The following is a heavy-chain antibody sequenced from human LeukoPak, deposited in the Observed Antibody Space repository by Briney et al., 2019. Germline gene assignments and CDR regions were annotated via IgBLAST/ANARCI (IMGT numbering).Heavy chain of an antibody. D-gene: IGHD3-22*01. V-gene: IGHV4-34*01. CDR3: ARAMIVVVGAFDI. CDR2: INHSGST. Sequence: PSETLSLTCAVYGGSFSGYYWSWIRQPPGKGLEWIGEINHSGSTNYNPSLKSRVTISVDTSKNQFSLKLSSVTAADTAVYYCARAMIVVVGAFDIWGQGTMVTVSS. CDR1: GGSFSGYY. J-gene: IGHJ3*02.